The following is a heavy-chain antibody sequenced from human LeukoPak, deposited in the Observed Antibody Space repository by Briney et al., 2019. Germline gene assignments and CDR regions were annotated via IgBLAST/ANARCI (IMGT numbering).Heavy chain of an antibody. V-gene: IGHV4-34*01. J-gene: IGHJ4*02. Sequence: PSETLSLTCAVYGGSFSGYYWSWIRQPPGKRLEWIGEINHSGSTNCNPSLKSRVTISVDTSKNQFSLKLSSVTAADTAVYYCARGLAGWRPAIYFDYWGQGTLVTVSS. CDR1: GGSFSGYY. CDR2: INHSGST. D-gene: IGHD2-2*01. CDR3: ARGLAGWRPAIYFDY.